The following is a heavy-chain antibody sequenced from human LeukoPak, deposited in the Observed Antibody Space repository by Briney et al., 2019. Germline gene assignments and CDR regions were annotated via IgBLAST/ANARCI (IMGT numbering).Heavy chain of an antibody. V-gene: IGHV3-21*01. Sequence: PGGSLRLSCAASGFTFSSYSMNWVRQAPGKGLEWVSSISSSSSYIYYADSVKGRFTISRDNAKNSLYLQMNSLRAEDTAVYYCARLWAPFWFGELLYYYYYMDVWGKGTTVTVSS. CDR2: ISSSSSYI. CDR1: GFTFSSYS. J-gene: IGHJ6*03. D-gene: IGHD3-10*01. CDR3: ARLWAPFWFGELLYYYYYMDV.